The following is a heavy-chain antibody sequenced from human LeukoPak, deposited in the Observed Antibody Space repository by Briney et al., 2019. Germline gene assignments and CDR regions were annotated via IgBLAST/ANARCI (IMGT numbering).Heavy chain of an antibody. CDR1: GFTFNNYA. D-gene: IGHD3-10*01. J-gene: IGHJ5*02. CDR2: ISGSGGRT. CDR3: AKVVSSYGSGSSWFDP. Sequence: PGGSLRLSCAASGFTFNNYAMSWVRQAPGRGLEWVSAISGSGGRTYYADSVKGRVTISRDNSKNTLYLQMNSLRAEDTAVYYCAKVVSSYGSGSSWFDPWGQGTLVTVSS. V-gene: IGHV3-23*01.